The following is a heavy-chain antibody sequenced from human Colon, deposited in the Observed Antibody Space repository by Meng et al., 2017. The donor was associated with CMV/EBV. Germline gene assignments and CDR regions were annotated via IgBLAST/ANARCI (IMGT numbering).Heavy chain of an antibody. CDR3: ARAHTIFGVVEPSDY. CDR1: GFTFSSYG. J-gene: IGHJ4*02. CDR2: IWYDGSNK. V-gene: IGHV3-33*01. D-gene: IGHD3-3*01. Sequence: GESLKISCAASGFTFSSYGMHWVRQAPGKGLEWVAVIWYDGSNKYYADSVKGRFTISRDNSKNTLYLQMNSLRAEDTAVYYCARAHTIFGVVEPSDYWGQGTLVTVSS.